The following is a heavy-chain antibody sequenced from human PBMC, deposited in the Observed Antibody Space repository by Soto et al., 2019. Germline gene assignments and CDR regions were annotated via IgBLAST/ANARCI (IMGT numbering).Heavy chain of an antibody. J-gene: IGHJ5*02. D-gene: IGHD3-3*01. CDR1: GFTFSNAW. V-gene: IGHV3-15*01. CDR3: TTDSLVLRFLEWAFDP. Sequence: EVQLVESGGGLVKPGGSLRLSCAASGFTFSNAWMSWVRQAPGKGLEWVGRIKSKTDGGTTDYAAPVKGRFTISRDDSKTTLYLQMTSLQTEDTAVYYCTTDSLVLRFLEWAFDPWGQGTLVTVSS. CDR2: IKSKTDGGTT.